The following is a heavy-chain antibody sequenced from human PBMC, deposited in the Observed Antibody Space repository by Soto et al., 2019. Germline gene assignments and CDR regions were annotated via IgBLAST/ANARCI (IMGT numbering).Heavy chain of an antibody. V-gene: IGHV1-2*04. Sequence: GASVKVSCEASGYTLNCYYMHWLRQSPGQGLEWMGWINPNSGGTNYAQKFQGWVTMTRDTSISTAYMELSRLRSDDTAVYYCARVPAAGTSYGMDVWGQGTTVTV. CDR2: INPNSGGT. D-gene: IGHD6-13*01. CDR3: ARVPAAGTSYGMDV. CDR1: GYTLNCYY. J-gene: IGHJ6*02.